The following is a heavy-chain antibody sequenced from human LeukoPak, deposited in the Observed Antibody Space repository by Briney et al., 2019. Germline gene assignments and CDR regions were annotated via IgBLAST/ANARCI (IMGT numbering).Heavy chain of an antibody. CDR2: IRYDGSNK. D-gene: IGHD5-18*01. J-gene: IGHJ4*02. V-gene: IGHV3-30*02. CDR3: AKAHPRGGYSLGYYFDY. Sequence: PGGSLRLSCAASGFTFSSYGMHWVRQAPGRGLEWAAFIRYDGSNKYYADSVKGRFTISRDNSKNTLYLQMNSLRAEDTAVYYCAKAHPRGGYSLGYYFDYWGQGTLVTVSS. CDR1: GFTFSSYG.